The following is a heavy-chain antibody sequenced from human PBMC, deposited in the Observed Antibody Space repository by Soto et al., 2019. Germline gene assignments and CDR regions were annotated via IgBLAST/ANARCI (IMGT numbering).Heavy chain of an antibody. Sequence: PSETLSLTCTVSGVSITNYHWSWIRQPPGKGPEWLGFVSYSEGTTYKPSLNSRVTMWLDTSQNQFSLQLTSVTAADTALYYCARSFHGSGDYYDASWGQGTLVTVSS. CDR3: ARSFHGSGDYYDAS. CDR1: GVSITNYH. D-gene: IGHD3-10*01. J-gene: IGHJ5*02. V-gene: IGHV4-59*08. CDR2: VSYSEGT.